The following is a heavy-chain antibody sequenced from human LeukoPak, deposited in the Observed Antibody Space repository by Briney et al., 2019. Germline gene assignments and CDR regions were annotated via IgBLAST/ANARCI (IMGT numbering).Heavy chain of an antibody. CDR2: ISSSGSTI. V-gene: IGHV3-11*04. CDR3: ARDGTTVTAGSYYYYYYMDV. J-gene: IGHJ6*03. D-gene: IGHD4-17*01. CDR1: GFTFSDYY. Sequence: GGSLRLSCAASGFTFSDYYMSWIRQAPGKGLEWVSYISSSGSTIYYADSVKGRFTISRDNAKNSLYLQMNSLRAEDTAVYYCARDGTTVTAGSYYYYYYMDVWGKGTTVTVSS.